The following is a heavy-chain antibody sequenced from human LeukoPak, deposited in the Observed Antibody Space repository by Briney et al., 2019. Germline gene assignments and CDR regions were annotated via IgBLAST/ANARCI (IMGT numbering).Heavy chain of an antibody. V-gene: IGHV3-48*01. CDR2: ISPSSSTI. CDR1: GFTFSGYS. CDR3: ARARYYYDSSGYYYYMDV. Sequence: GGSLRLSCAASGFTFSGYSMNWVRQAPGKGLEWVSYISPSSSTINYADSVKGRFTISRDNAKNSLYLQMNNLRAEDTAIYYCARARYYYDSSGYYYYMDVWGKGTTVTVSS. D-gene: IGHD3-22*01. J-gene: IGHJ6*03.